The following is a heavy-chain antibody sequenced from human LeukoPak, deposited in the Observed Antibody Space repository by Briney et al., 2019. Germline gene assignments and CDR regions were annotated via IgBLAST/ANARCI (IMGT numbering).Heavy chain of an antibody. V-gene: IGHV4-38-2*01. J-gene: IGHJ4*02. D-gene: IGHD3-3*01. CDR2: IYHSGST. CDR3: TRHGSKSLEWLLWESYYFDY. CDR1: GGSFSGYY. Sequence: SETLSLTCAVYGGSFSGYYWGWIRQPPGKGLEWIGSIYHSGSTYYNPSLKSRVTISVDTSKNQFSLKLSSVTAADTAVYYCTRHGSKSLEWLLWESYYFDYWGQGTLVTVSS.